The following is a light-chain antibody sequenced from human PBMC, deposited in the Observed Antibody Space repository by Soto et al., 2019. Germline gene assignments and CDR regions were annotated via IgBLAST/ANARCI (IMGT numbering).Light chain of an antibody. CDR3: QQYGSLPYT. J-gene: IGKJ2*01. V-gene: IGKV3-20*01. CDR1: QSVSNSY. Sequence: EIVLTQSPGTLSLSPGERATLSCWASQSVSNSYLAWYQQKLGQAPRVLIYGASSRATGIPDRFSGSGFGTDFTLTISRLEPEDCAVYCCQQYGSLPYTFGQGTKLEIK. CDR2: GAS.